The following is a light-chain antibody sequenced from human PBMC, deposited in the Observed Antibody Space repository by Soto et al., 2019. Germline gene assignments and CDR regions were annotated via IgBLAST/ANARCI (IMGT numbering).Light chain of an antibody. V-gene: IGLV1-44*01. CDR3: AARDDSLNIP. J-gene: IGLJ1*01. CDR1: SSNIGSNT. CDR2: SNT. Sequence: QSVLTQPPSASGTPGQRVTISCSGSSSNIGSNTVNWYQQLPGTAPKLLIYSNTQRPSGVPDRFSGSKSGTSASLAISGLQYEDGADYYCAARDDSLNIPFGTGTKVTVL.